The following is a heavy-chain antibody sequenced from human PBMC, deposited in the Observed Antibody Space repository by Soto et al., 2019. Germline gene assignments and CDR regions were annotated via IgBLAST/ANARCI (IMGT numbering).Heavy chain of an antibody. V-gene: IGHV5-51*01. CDR2: IYAGDSDT. CDR3: ARRGVMVRGVIPPFDY. CDR1: GYSFTSYW. Sequence: GESLKISCKGSGYSFTSYWIGWVRQVPGKGLEWMGIIYAGDSDTRYSPSFQGQVTISADKSISTAYLQWSSLKASDAALYYCARRGVMVRGVIPPFDYWGQGTLVTVSS. J-gene: IGHJ4*02. D-gene: IGHD3-10*01.